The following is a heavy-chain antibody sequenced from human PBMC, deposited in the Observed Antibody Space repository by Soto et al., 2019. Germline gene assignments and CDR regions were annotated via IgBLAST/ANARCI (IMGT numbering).Heavy chain of an antibody. CDR3: AKVISWAAAGTFDY. J-gene: IGHJ4*02. V-gene: IGHV3-30*18. CDR2: ISYDGSNK. CDR1: GFTFSSYG. D-gene: IGHD6-13*01. Sequence: GGSLRLSCAASGFTFSSYGMHWVRQAPGKGLEWVAVISYDGSNKYYADSVKGRFTISRDNSKNTLYLQMNSLRAEDTAVYYCAKVISWAAAGTFDYWGQGTLVTVSS.